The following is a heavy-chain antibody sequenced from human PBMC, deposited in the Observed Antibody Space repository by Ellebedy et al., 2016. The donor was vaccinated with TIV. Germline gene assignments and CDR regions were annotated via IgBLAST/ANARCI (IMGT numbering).Heavy chain of an antibody. J-gene: IGHJ3*02. D-gene: IGHD3-16*01. CDR1: GGSISSSSFN. V-gene: IGHV4-39*07. CDR3: VRGGGNAFDI. Sequence: MPSETLSLTCTVPGGSISSSSFNWGWIRQPPGKGLEWIGTIWHTGTSWYNTSRESRPTVSVDTSKNQFSLKLSSLSAADTGRYYCVRGGGNAFDIWGQGTKVTVSS. CDR2: IWHTGTS.